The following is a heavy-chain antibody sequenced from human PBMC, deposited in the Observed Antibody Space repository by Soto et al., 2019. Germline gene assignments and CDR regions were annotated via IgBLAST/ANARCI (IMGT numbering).Heavy chain of an antibody. CDR1: GGSISSSSYY. V-gene: IGHV4-39*01. D-gene: IGHD6-6*01. J-gene: IGHJ5*02. Sequence: QLQLQESGPGLVKPSETLSLTCTVSGGSISSSSYYWGWIRQPPGEGLEWIGSIYYSGSTYYNPSLKSRVTISVDTSKNQFSLKLSSVTAADTAVYYCARQGGVEYSSSPRWFDPWGQGTLVTVSS. CDR2: IYYSGST. CDR3: ARQGGVEYSSSPRWFDP.